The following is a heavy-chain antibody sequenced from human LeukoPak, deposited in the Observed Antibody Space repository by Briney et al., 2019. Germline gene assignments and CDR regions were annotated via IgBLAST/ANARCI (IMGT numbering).Heavy chain of an antibody. Sequence: SETLSLTCTVSGDSISSSYFNWIRQPPGKGLEWIGYIHYSGNTNYNPSLKSRVTLSVDTSKNQFSLNLNSVTAADTAVYYCARGDSALIKGLDCWGQGTLVTVSS. V-gene: IGHV4-59*01. CDR1: GDSISSSY. CDR2: IHYSGNT. J-gene: IGHJ4*02. D-gene: IGHD5-18*01. CDR3: ARGDSALIKGLDC.